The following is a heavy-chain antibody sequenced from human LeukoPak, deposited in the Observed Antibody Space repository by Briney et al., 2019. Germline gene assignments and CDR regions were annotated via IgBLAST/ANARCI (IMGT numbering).Heavy chain of an antibody. V-gene: IGHV1-69*13. J-gene: IGHJ4*02. CDR1: GGTFSSYA. D-gene: IGHD3-16*02. Sequence: GASVKVSCKASGGTFSSYAISWVRQAPGQGLEWMGGIIPIFGTANYAQKFQGRVTITADESTSTAYMELSSLKASDTAMYYCARQSVDGRYTFDYWGQGTLVTVSS. CDR2: IIPIFGTA. CDR3: ARQSVDGRYTFDY.